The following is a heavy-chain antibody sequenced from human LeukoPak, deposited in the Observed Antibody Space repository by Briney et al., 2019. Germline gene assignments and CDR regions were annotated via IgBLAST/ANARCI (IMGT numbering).Heavy chain of an antibody. Sequence: SETLSLTCTVSGGSISSYYWSWIRQPPGKGLEWIGYIYYSGSTNYNPSLKSRVTISVDTSKNQFSLKLSSVTAADTAVYYCARDRHRETWSDALGYFDYWGQGTLVTVSS. V-gene: IGHV4-59*01. D-gene: IGHD7-27*01. J-gene: IGHJ4*02. CDR1: GGSISSYY. CDR2: IYYSGST. CDR3: ARDRHRETWSDALGYFDY.